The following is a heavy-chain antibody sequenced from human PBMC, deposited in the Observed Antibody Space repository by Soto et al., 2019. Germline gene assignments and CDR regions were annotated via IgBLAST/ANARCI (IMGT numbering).Heavy chain of an antibody. V-gene: IGHV1-18*01. J-gene: IGHJ3*02. CDR3: ARDPVVRGVIRPDAFDI. D-gene: IGHD3-10*01. CDR1: GYTFTSYG. CDR2: INAYNGNT. Sequence: ASVKVSCKASGYTFTSYGISCVRQAPGQGLEWMGWINAYNGNTNYAQKLQGRVTMTTDTSTSTAYMELRSLRSDDTAVYYCARDPVVRGVIRPDAFDIWGQGTMVTVSS.